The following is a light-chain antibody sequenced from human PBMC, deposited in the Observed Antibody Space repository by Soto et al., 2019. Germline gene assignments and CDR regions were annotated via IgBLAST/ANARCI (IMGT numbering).Light chain of an antibody. CDR2: DAS. CDR3: QKHDGVPL. Sequence: DIQLTQSPSSLSASVGDRVTITCQASQDISNHLNWYQQKPGKAPNLLIYDASDLETGVPSRLSGGGSGTFFSFTINSLQPEDIATYYCQKHDGVPLFGPGTKVEIK. J-gene: IGKJ3*01. CDR1: QDISNH. V-gene: IGKV1-33*01.